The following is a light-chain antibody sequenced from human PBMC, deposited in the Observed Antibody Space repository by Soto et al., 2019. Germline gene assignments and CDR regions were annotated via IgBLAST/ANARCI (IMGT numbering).Light chain of an antibody. V-gene: IGKV3-15*01. J-gene: IGKJ1*01. CDR3: QQYRSWPRT. CDR2: GAS. CDR1: PSVDIN. Sequence: EILLTQSPATLAVSPGESVTLSCGASPSVDINLAWYQQNPGQPPRLLIYGASTRATDMPGRFSGRGAGAEFTLTISRLQSEDFPVYYCQQYRSWPRTFGQGTKV.